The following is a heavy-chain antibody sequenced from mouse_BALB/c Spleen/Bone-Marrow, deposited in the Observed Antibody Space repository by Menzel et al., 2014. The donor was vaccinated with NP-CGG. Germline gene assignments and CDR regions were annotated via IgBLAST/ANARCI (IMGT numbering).Heavy chain of an antibody. V-gene: IGHV1-7*01. D-gene: IGHD1-1*01. J-gene: IGHJ2*01. CDR2: INPSTGYT. Sequence: QVQLQQSGAELAKPGASVKMSCKASGYTFTNYWMHWVKQRPGQGLEWIGYINPSTGYTEYNQKFKDKATSTADKSSSTAYMQLSSLTSGDSAVYYCARIYYYGRNYWGQGTTLTVSS. CDR3: ARIYYYGRNY. CDR1: GYTFTNYW.